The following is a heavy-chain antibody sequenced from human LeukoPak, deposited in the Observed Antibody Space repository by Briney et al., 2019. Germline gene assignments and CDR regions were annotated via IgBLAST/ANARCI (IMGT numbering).Heavy chain of an antibody. D-gene: IGHD1-26*01. J-gene: IGHJ4*02. Sequence: GGSLRLSCAAPGFTFSSYWMHWVRQAPGKGLVWVSRINSDGSSTSYADSVKGRFTISRDNAKNTLYLQMNSLRAEDTAVYYCAREYKSGSYGHWGQGTLVTVSS. CDR3: AREYKSGSYGH. V-gene: IGHV3-74*01. CDR1: GFTFSSYW. CDR2: INSDGSST.